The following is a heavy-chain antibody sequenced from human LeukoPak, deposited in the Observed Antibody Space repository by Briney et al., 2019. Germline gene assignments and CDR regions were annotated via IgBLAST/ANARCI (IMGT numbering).Heavy chain of an antibody. CDR2: ISSSSSYI. CDR3: ARTPPAFDI. D-gene: IGHD2-15*01. CDR1: GFTFSSYS. J-gene: IGHJ3*02. Sequence: VGSLRLSCAASGFTFSSYSMNWVRQASGKGLEWVSSISSSSSYIYYADSVEGRFTISRDNAQNSLYLQMNSLRAEDTAVYYCARTPPAFDIWGQGTMVTVSS. V-gene: IGHV3-21*01.